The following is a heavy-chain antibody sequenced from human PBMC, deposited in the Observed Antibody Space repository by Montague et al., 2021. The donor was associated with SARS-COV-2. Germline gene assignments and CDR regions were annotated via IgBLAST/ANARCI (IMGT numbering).Heavy chain of an antibody. Sequence: SETLSLTCSVSGASMSDYYWIWVRQSPGKGLEWIGNIHYSGGSNYSPSLKSRVTISLDTSENRFSLILNSVTAADTAVYYCTSRFYNSGHLADWGQGTLVTVS. CDR1: GASMSDYY. CDR3: TSRFYNSGHLAD. D-gene: IGHD6-19*01. J-gene: IGHJ4*02. CDR2: IHYSGGS. V-gene: IGHV4-59*01.